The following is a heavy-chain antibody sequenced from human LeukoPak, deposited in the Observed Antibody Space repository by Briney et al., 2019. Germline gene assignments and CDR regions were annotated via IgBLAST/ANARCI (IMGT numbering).Heavy chain of an antibody. J-gene: IGHJ4*02. Sequence: SETLSLTCTVSGYSTSSGYYWGWIRPPPGKGLEWIGSIYHSGSTYYNPSLKSRVTISVDTSKNQFSLKLSSVTAADTAVYYCARVSFWSGSFFDYWGQGTLVTVSS. V-gene: IGHV4-38-2*02. CDR3: ARVSFWSGSFFDY. CDR2: IYHSGST. D-gene: IGHD3-3*01. CDR1: GYSTSSGYY.